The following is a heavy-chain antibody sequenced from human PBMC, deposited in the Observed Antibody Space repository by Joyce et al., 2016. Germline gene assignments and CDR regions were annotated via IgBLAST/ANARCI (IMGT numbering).Heavy chain of an antibody. V-gene: IGHV3-74*01. CDR2: VDSDGSGT. CDR1: GFTFTNYW. Sequence: EVQLVESGGGLIQPGGSLRLSCAASGFTFTNYWMHWVRQAPGKGLVWVARVDSDGSGTSYADSVKGRFTISRDNAENMVHLQMNSLRTEDTAVYFCGSVFEYWGRGALVTVSS. CDR3: GSVFEY. J-gene: IGHJ4*02.